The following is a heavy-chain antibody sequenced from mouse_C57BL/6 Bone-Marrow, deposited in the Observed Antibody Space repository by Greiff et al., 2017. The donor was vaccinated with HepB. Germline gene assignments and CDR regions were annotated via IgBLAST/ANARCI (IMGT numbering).Heavy chain of an antibody. CDR2: INPNNGGT. D-gene: IGHD4-1*01. V-gene: IGHV1-26*01. CDR3: ARRGWDDY. J-gene: IGHJ2*01. Sequence: EVQLQQSGPELVKPGASVKISCKASGYTFTDYYMNWVKQSHGKSLEWIGDINPNNGGTSYNQKFKGKATLTVDKSSSTAYMELRSPTSEDSAVYYCARRGWDDYWGQGTTLTVSS. CDR1: GYTFTDYY.